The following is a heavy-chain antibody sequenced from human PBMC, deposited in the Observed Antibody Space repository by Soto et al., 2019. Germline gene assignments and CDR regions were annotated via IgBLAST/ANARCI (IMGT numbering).Heavy chain of an antibody. D-gene: IGHD3-16*01. CDR2: IYYSGST. J-gene: IGHJ4*02. V-gene: IGHV4-59*01. CDR3: ARDHYGSLDY. CDR1: GGSIISYY. Sequence: PSETLSLTCTVSGGSIISYYWSWIRQPPGKGLEWIGYIYYSGSTNYNPSLKSRVTISVDTSKNQFSLKLSSVTAADTAVYYCARDHYGSLDYWGQGTLVTVSS.